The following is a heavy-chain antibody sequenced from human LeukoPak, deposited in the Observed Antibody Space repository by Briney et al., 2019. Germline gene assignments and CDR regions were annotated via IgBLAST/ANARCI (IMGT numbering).Heavy chain of an antibody. CDR1: GFTVSSNY. V-gene: IGHV3-66*01. J-gene: IGHJ4*02. Sequence: GGSLRLSCAASGFTVSSNYMSWVRQAPGKGLEWVSVIYSGGSTYYADSVKGRFTISRDNAKNTLYLRMNSLRAEDTAVYYCLRGDRRDYWGQGTLVTVSS. CDR2: IYSGGST. CDR3: LRGDRRDY.